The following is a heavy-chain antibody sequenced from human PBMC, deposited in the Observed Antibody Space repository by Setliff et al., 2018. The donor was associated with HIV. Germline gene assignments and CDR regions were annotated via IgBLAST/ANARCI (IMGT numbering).Heavy chain of an antibody. CDR1: GGSISTGGYY. CDR2: IYYSGST. CDR3: ARTRGVCMTSSCPTSYYYYYMDV. V-gene: IGHV4-31*03. J-gene: IGHJ6*03. D-gene: IGHD2-2*01. Sequence: SETLSLTCSVSGGSISTGGYYWSWIRQHPGEGLEWIGYIYYSGSTYYYPSLKSRVTISVDTSTNQFSLKLSSVTAADTAVYYCARTRGVCMTSSCPTSYYYYYMDVWGRGTTVTVSS.